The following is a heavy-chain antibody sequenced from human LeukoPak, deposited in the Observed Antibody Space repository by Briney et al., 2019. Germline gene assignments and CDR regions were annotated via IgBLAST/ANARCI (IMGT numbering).Heavy chain of an antibody. Sequence: ASVKVSCKASGYTFTSYGFSWVRQAPGQGLEWVGWISAQDGNTKYVQKLQGRVTMTTDTSTRTAYMELRSLRSDDTAVYYCAGGATAIDYWGQGTLVTVSS. CDR3: AGGATAIDY. CDR2: ISAQDGNT. J-gene: IGHJ4*02. D-gene: IGHD5-12*01. CDR1: GYTFTSYG. V-gene: IGHV1-18*01.